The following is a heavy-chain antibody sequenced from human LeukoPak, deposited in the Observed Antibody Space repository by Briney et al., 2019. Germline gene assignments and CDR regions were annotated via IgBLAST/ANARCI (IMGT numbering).Heavy chain of an antibody. CDR3: ARVRLWFGDHLDDY. Sequence: PSETLSLTCPVSGGSISSSSHHWGWIRQSPGKGLEWIASIYYSGNTYYNSSLKSRVTISVDTSKNQFSLRVTSVTAADTAVYYCARVRLWFGDHLDDYWGQGTLVTVSS. V-gene: IGHV4-39*07. D-gene: IGHD3-10*01. CDR1: GGSISSSSHH. J-gene: IGHJ4*02. CDR2: IYYSGNT.